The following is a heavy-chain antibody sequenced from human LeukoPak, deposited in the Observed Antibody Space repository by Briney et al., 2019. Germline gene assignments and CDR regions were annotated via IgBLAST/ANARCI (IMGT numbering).Heavy chain of an antibody. D-gene: IGHD6-13*01. CDR3: ASSPGYSSSWHFDY. CDR1: GYTFTSYD. V-gene: IGHV1-2*02. Sequence: GASVKVSCKASGYTFTSYDINWVRQATGQGLEWMGWINPNSGGTNYAQKFQGRVTMTRDTSISTAYMELSRLRSDDTAVYYCASSPGYSSSWHFDYWGQGTLVTVSS. J-gene: IGHJ4*02. CDR2: INPNSGGT.